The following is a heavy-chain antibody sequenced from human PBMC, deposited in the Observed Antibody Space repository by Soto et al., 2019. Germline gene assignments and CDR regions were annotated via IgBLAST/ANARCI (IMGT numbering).Heavy chain of an antibody. V-gene: IGHV1-3*01. CDR2: INGGNGNT. Sequence: ASVKVSCKASGYIFTNYAMHWVRQAPGQRLEWMGRINGGNGNTEYSEKLQGRVTMTRDKSASTAYMELSSLRSEDSAIYYCASSYGTSSTSNWLDPWGQGTGVTVPS. D-gene: IGHD2-8*01. CDR1: GYIFTNYA. J-gene: IGHJ5*02. CDR3: ASSYGTSSTSNWLDP.